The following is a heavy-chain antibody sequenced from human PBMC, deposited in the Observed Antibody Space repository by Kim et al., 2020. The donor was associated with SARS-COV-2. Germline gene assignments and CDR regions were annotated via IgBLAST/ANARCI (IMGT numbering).Heavy chain of an antibody. J-gene: IGHJ4*02. Sequence: GGSLRLSCAASGFTFSSYWMHWVRQAPGEGLVWVARIKSDGSTINYADFVKGRFTTSRDNAKNTVHLQMNSLRAEDTAVYYCTRQGYGVTIPFDYWGQGTLVTVSS. D-gene: IGHD4-17*01. CDR2: IKSDGSTI. CDR3: TRQGYGVTIPFDY. CDR1: GFTFSSYW. V-gene: IGHV3-74*01.